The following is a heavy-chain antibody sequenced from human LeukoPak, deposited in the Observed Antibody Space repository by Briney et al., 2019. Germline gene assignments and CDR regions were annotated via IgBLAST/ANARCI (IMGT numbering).Heavy chain of an antibody. V-gene: IGHV4-39*01. CDR2: IYYSGST. Sequence: SETLSLTCTVSGGSISSTSYYWGWIRQPPGKGLEWIGSIYYSGSTYYNSSLKSRITISVDTSKNQFSLKLTSVTAADTAVYYCASDRSGLSFCFWGQGTLVTASS. D-gene: IGHD3-22*01. CDR1: GGSISSTSYY. J-gene: IGHJ4*02. CDR3: ASDRSGLSFCF.